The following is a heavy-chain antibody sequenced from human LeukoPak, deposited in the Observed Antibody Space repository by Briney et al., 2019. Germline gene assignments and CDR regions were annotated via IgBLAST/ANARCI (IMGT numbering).Heavy chain of an antibody. CDR1: GFTFSDYY. J-gene: IGHJ4*02. CDR3: TTEFFGSVYNN. D-gene: IGHD5/OR15-5a*01. Sequence: GSLRLSCAASGFTFSDYYMSWIRQAPGKGLEWVSYISSSGSTIYYADSVKGRFTISRDNAKNSLYLQMNSLQTEDTGVYHCTTEFFGSVYNNWGQGTLVTVSS. CDR2: ISSSGSTI. V-gene: IGHV3-11*01.